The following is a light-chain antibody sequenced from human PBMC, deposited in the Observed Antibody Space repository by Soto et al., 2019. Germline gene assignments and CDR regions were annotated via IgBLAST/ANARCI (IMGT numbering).Light chain of an antibody. Sequence: QSALTQPRSVSGSPGQSVTISCTGTSSDVGAYNYVSWYQQHPDKAPKLMIYDVNKRPSGVPDRFSGSKSGNTASLTISGLQAEDEADYYCCSYAGSSYVFGIGTKLTVL. V-gene: IGLV2-11*01. CDR2: DVN. J-gene: IGLJ1*01. CDR1: SSDVGAYNY. CDR3: CSYAGSSYV.